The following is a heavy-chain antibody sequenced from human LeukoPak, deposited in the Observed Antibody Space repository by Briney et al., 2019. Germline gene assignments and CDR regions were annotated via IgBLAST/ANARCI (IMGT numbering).Heavy chain of an antibody. Sequence: HTGGSLRLSCAASGFTFSNYWMHWVRHAPGKGLVWVSRINSDGINTSYADSVKGRFTISRDNAKNSLYLQMNSLRAEDTALYYCARAGSVPPDVWGKGTTVTVSA. J-gene: IGHJ6*04. CDR1: GFTFSNYW. CDR3: ARAGSVPPDV. CDR2: INSDGINT. V-gene: IGHV3-74*01.